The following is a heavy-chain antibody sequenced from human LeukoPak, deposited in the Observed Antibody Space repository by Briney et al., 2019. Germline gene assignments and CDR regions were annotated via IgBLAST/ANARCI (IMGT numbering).Heavy chain of an antibody. CDR2: ISSSGSTI. CDR3: ARTDIGDWGYFDY. Sequence: GGSPRLSCAASGFTFSSYEMNWVRQAPGKGLEWVSYISSSGSTIYYADSVKGRFTVSRDNAKNSLYLQMNSLRAEDTAVYYCARTDIGDWGYFDYWGQGTLVTVSS. V-gene: IGHV3-48*03. CDR1: GFTFSSYE. D-gene: IGHD3/OR15-3a*01. J-gene: IGHJ4*02.